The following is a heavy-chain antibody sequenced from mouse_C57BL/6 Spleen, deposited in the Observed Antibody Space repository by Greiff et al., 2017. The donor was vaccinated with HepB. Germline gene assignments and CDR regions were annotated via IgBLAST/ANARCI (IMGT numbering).Heavy chain of an antibody. CDR3: AGSYYYGSSPLAMDY. V-gene: IGHV5-17*01. J-gene: IGHJ4*01. D-gene: IGHD1-1*01. CDR1: GFTFSDYG. CDR2: ISRCSSTI. Sequence: EVQLVESGGGLVKPGGSLKLSCAASGFTFSDYGMHWVRQAPEKGLEWVAYISRCSSTIYYADTVKGRFTISRDNAKNTLFLQMTSLRSEDTAMYYCAGSYYYGSSPLAMDYWGQGTSVTVAS.